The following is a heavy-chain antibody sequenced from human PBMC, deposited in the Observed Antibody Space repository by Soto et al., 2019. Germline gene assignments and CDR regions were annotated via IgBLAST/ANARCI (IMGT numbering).Heavy chain of an antibody. V-gene: IGHV4-59*01. CDR2: IYYSGST. CDR1: GGSISSYY. Sequence: SETLSLTCTVSGGSISSYYWSWIRQPPGKGLEWIGYIYYSGSTNYNPSLKSRVTISVDTSKNQFSLKLSSVTAADTAVYYCARGPYYDSSGKRIDDWGQGTLVTVSS. J-gene: IGHJ4*02. CDR3: ARGPYYDSSGKRIDD. D-gene: IGHD3-22*01.